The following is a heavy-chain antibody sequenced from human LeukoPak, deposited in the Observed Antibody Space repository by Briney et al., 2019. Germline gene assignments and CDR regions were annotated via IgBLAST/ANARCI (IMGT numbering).Heavy chain of an antibody. CDR1: GFTFSNAW. CDR2: IKSKTDGGTT. J-gene: IGHJ6*02. Sequence: GGSLRLSCAASGFTFSNAWMSWVRQAPGKGLEWVGRIKSKTDGGTTDYTAPVKGRFTISRDDSRNTLYLQMNSLKTEDTAVYYCTTGPFDYYGSASYLANGMDVWGQGTTVTVSS. D-gene: IGHD3-10*01. CDR3: TTGPFDYYGSASYLANGMDV. V-gene: IGHV3-15*01.